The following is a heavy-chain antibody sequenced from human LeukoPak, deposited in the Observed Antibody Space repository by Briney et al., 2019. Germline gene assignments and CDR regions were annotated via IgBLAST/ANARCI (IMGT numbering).Heavy chain of an antibody. V-gene: IGHV3-74*01. Sequence: GGSLRLSCAASGFTFSSYWMHWVRHAPGKGPVWVSRINSDGSSTSYADSVKGRFTISRDNAKNTLYLQMNSLRAEDTAVYYCARDWSYSSTYDYWGQGTLVTVSS. D-gene: IGHD6-13*01. CDR2: INSDGSST. CDR1: GFTFSSYW. J-gene: IGHJ4*02. CDR3: ARDWSYSSTYDY.